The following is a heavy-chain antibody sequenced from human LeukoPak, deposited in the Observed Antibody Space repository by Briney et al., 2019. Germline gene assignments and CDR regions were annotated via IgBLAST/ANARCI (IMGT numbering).Heavy chain of an antibody. V-gene: IGHV3-7*01. D-gene: IGHD4-23*01. CDR3: ARYGGKLDY. J-gene: IGHJ4*02. CDR2: IKQDGGEK. CDR1: GFTFSTYW. Sequence: GGSLRLSCAASGFTFSTYWMNWVRQAPGKGLEWVANIKQDGGEKFYVDSVKGRFTISRDNAKNSLYLQMSSLRVEDTAVYYCARYGGKLDYWGQGTLVTVSS.